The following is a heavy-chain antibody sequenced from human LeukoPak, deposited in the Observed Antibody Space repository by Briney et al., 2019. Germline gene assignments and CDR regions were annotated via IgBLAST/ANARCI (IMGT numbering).Heavy chain of an antibody. Sequence: GASVKVSCKASGYTFTDYYMHWVQQAPGKGLEWMGRVDPEDGETIYAEKFQGRVTITADTSTDTAYMELSSLRSEDTAVYYCATEVRFLEWLPLDYWGQGTLATVSS. V-gene: IGHV1-69-2*01. D-gene: IGHD3-3*01. CDR1: GYTFTDYY. CDR2: VDPEDGET. CDR3: ATEVRFLEWLPLDY. J-gene: IGHJ4*02.